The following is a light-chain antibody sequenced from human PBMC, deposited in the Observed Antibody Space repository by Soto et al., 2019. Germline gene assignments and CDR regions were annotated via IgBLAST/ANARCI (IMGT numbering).Light chain of an antibody. CDR2: GIS. CDR1: QSVSNSY. CDR3: QQRTNGLT. J-gene: IGKJ4*01. V-gene: IGKV3D-20*02. Sequence: ESVLTQSPGTLSLSPGERATLSCRASQSVSNSYFAWYQQKPGQAPRLLIYGISSRATGIPDRFSGSGSGTDFTLTISRLEPEDFVVYYCQQRTNGLTFGGGTKVEIK.